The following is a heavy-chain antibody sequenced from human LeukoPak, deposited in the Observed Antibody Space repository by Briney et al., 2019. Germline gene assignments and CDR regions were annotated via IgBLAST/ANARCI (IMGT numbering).Heavy chain of an antibody. V-gene: IGHV5-51*01. CDR2: IYPGDSDT. CDR1: GYSFTSYW. J-gene: IGHJ6*02. CDR3: ARQGYEILTGPSGYYYYGMDV. D-gene: IGHD3-9*01. Sequence: GESLKISCKGSGYSFTSYWIGWVRQMPGKGLEWMGIIYPGDSDTRYSPSFQGQVTISADKSISTAYLQWSSLKASDTAMYYCARQGYEILTGPSGYYYYGMDVWGQGTTVTVSS.